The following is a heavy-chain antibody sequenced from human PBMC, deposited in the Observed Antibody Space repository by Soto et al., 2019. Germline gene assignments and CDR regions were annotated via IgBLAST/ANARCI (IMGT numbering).Heavy chain of an antibody. V-gene: IGHV4-4*07. D-gene: IGHD6-13*01. Sequence: NPSETLSLTCTVSGGSISEKYWNWVRQPPGKGLEWIGLIFANGHTDYNPSLKSRVTMSVDASRNQFSLRLTSMTAADTAVYYCVASLSASGLNWLDPWGRGTLVTVSS. CDR1: GGSISEKY. CDR2: IFANGHT. CDR3: VASLSASGLNWLDP. J-gene: IGHJ5*02.